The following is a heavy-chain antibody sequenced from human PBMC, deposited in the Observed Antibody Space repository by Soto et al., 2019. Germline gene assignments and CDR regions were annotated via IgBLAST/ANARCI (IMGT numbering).Heavy chain of an antibody. CDR2: IYYSGST. CDR3: ARHDYYGSGSYTYFDY. V-gene: IGHV4-39*01. Sequence: SETLSLTCTVSGGSISSSSYYWGWIRQPPGKGLEWIGSIYYSGSTYYNPSLKSRVTISVDTSKNQFSLKLSSVTAADTVVYYCARHDYYGSGSYTYFDYWGQGTLVTVSS. CDR1: GGSISSSSYY. J-gene: IGHJ4*02. D-gene: IGHD3-10*01.